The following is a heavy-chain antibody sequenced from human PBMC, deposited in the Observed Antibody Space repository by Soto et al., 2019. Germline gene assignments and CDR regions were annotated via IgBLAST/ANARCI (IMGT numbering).Heavy chain of an antibody. CDR1: GFTFSTYE. V-gene: IGHV3-48*03. Sequence: GGSLRLSCAASGFTFSTYEFNWVRQSPGRGLEWISYISVSGNIIKYAESVKGRFTISRDNAENSLHLHMSNLRVDDTALYFCVRDTMRASAAASLDYWGQGTQVTVSS. J-gene: IGHJ4*02. CDR3: VRDTMRASAAASLDY. D-gene: IGHD2-2*01. CDR2: ISVSGNII.